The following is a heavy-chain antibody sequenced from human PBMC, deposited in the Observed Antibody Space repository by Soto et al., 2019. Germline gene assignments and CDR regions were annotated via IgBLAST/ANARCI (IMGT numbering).Heavy chain of an antibody. Sequence: EVQLVESGGGLVQPGGSLRLSCAASGFTFSSYSMNWVRQAPGKGLEWVSYISSSSSTIYYADSVKGRFTISRDNAKNSLYLQMNSMRDEDTAVYYCARDGDSGSYHVLYFYYYYGMDVWGQGTTVTVSS. V-gene: IGHV3-48*02. CDR2: ISSSSSTI. J-gene: IGHJ6*02. D-gene: IGHD1-26*01. CDR1: GFTFSSYS. CDR3: ARDGDSGSYHVLYFYYYYGMDV.